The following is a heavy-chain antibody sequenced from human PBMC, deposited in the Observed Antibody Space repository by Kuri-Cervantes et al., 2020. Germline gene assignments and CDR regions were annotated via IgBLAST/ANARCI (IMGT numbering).Heavy chain of an antibody. CDR1: GFTFSSYG. Sequence: GGSLRLSCAASGFTFSSYGMHWVRQAPGKGLEWVAVISYDGSNKYYADSVKGRFTISRDNSKNTLYLRMNSLRAEDTAVYYCAKDRVYYYDSSDLYGMDVWGQGTTVTVSS. CDR3: AKDRVYYYDSSDLYGMDV. D-gene: IGHD3-22*01. J-gene: IGHJ6*02. V-gene: IGHV3-30*18. CDR2: ISYDGSNK.